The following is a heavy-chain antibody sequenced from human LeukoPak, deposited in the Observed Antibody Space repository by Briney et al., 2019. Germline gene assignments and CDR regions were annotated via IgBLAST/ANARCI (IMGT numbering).Heavy chain of an antibody. Sequence: SETLSLTCTVSGGSISSYYWSWIRQPPGKGLEWIGYIYHSGSTNYNPSLKSRVTISVDTSKNQFSLKLSSVTAADTAVYYCARKRRGYCSSTSCYEEDDYWGQGTLVTVSS. D-gene: IGHD2-2*01. CDR3: ARKRRGYCSSTSCYEEDDY. CDR1: GGSISSYY. J-gene: IGHJ4*02. CDR2: IYHSGST. V-gene: IGHV4-59*01.